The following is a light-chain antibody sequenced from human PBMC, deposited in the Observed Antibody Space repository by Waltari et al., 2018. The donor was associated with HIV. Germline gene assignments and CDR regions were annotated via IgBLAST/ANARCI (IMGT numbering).Light chain of an antibody. CDR1: QSVNNY. Sequence: IVLPQSPAILSLFPGDTATLSCRASQSVNNYLAWFQQRPGQSPRLLMYDASHRATGISARFSGSGSETEFNVTISSLEPEDFVIYYCQQRASWPWTFGQGTRVELK. CDR2: DAS. CDR3: QQRASWPWT. V-gene: IGKV3-11*01. J-gene: IGKJ1*01.